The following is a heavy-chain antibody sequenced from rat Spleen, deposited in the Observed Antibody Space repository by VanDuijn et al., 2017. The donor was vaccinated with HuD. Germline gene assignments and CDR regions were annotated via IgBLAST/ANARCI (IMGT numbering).Heavy chain of an antibody. D-gene: IGHD1-6*01. CDR3: ARSILRMGNWYFDF. CDR1: GYSITSSYR. V-gene: IGHV3-3*01. CDR2: INSAGTT. Sequence: EVQLQESGPGLVKPSQSLSLTCSVTGYSITSSYRWNWIRKFPGNKLEWMGYINSAGTTNYNPSLKSRIYITRDTSKNQFFLQVNSVTTEDTATYYCARSILRMGNWYFDFWGPGTMVTVSS. J-gene: IGHJ1*01.